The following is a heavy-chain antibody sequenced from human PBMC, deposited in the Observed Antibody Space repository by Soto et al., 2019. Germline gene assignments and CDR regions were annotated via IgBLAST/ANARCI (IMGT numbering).Heavy chain of an antibody. Sequence: PGASLKVSCRGSGYDFNTNWFGWVRQLPGRGLEWVGIMYPGDSDTRYNPSLHGHVTLSVDVTVSTAFLQWRSLETSDTGMYFCAPITRDCTKHSCYYADHWGQETQLTVSS. CDR2: MYPGDSDT. D-gene: IGHD3-3*01. V-gene: IGHV5-51*01. J-gene: IGHJ4*02. CDR1: GYDFNTNW. CDR3: APITRDCTKHSCYYADH.